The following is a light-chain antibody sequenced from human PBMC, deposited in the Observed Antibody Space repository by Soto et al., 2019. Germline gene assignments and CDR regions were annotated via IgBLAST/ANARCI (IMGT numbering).Light chain of an antibody. Sequence: ETVMTQSPATLSVSQGERATLSCRASQSVSSDLAWYQQKPGQAPRLLIYGASTRATGIPARFSGSGSGTDFTLTISRLEPEDFAVYYCQQYDSSPITFGQGTRLEI. V-gene: IGKV3-15*01. J-gene: IGKJ5*01. CDR1: QSVSSD. CDR3: QQYDSSPIT. CDR2: GAS.